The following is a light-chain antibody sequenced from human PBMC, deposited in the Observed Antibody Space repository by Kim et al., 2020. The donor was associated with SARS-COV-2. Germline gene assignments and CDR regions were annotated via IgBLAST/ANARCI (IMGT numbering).Light chain of an antibody. J-gene: IGKJ1*01. CDR2: GAS. Sequence: EIVLSQSPGTLSLSPGERATLSRRASQSVSSSYLDWYQQKPGQAPRLLIYGASSRATGIPDRFSGSGSGTDFTLTINRLEPEDFAVYYCQQYGRTFGQGTKVDIK. CDR1: QSVSSSY. V-gene: IGKV3-20*01. CDR3: QQYGRT.